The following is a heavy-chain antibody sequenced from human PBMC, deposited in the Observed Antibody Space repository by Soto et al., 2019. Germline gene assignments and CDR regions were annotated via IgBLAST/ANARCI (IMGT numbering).Heavy chain of an antibody. CDR1: GGSFSGYY. Sequence: PSETLSLTCAVYGGSFSGYYWSWIRQPPGKGLEWIGEINHSGSTNYNPSLKSRVTISVDTSKNQFSLKLSSVTAADTAVYYCARVPGYGSGSYMGGMDVWGQGTTVTVSS. V-gene: IGHV4-34*01. CDR3: ARVPGYGSGSYMGGMDV. J-gene: IGHJ6*02. D-gene: IGHD3-10*01. CDR2: INHSGST.